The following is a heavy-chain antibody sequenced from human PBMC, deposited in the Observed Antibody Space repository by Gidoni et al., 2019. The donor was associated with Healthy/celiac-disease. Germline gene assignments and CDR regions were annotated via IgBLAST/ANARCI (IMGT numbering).Heavy chain of an antibody. V-gene: IGHV4-61*01. D-gene: IGHD1-26*01. J-gene: IGHJ4*02. CDR2: IYYSGST. CDR1: GGSVSSGSYY. Sequence: QVQLQESGPGLVKPSETLSLTCTVSGGSVSSGSYYWSWIRQPPGKGLEWIGYIYYSGSTNYNPSLKSRVTISVDTSKNQFSLKLSSVTAADTAVYYCARAQYSGSYLFDYWGQGTLVTVSS. CDR3: ARAQYSGSYLFDY.